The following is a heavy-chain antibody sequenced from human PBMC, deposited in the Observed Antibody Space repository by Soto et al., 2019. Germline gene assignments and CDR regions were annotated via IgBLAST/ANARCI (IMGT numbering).Heavy chain of an antibody. V-gene: IGHV3-30*18. CDR2: ISYDGNNK. D-gene: IGHD3-22*01. Sequence: QVQLVESGGGVVQPGRSLRLSCAASGFTFSSYGMDWVRQAPGKGLEWVAIISYDGNNKYYADSVKGRFTISRDNSKNTLYLQMNSQRAEDTAVYYCAKDLTYYYDSSGDAFDIWGQGTMVTVSS. CDR1: GFTFSSYG. CDR3: AKDLTYYYDSSGDAFDI. J-gene: IGHJ3*02.